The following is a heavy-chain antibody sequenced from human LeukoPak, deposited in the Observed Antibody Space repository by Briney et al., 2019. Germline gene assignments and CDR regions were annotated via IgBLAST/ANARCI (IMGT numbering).Heavy chain of an antibody. D-gene: IGHD3-9*01. V-gene: IGHV4-4*09. CDR2: IYTSGST. J-gene: IGHJ4*02. CDR1: GGSISSYY. Sequence: PSETLSLTCTVSGGSISSYYWSWIRQLPGKGLEWIGYIYTSGSTNYNPSLKSRVTISVDTSKNQFSLKLSSVTAADTAVYYCARQLRYFDWRIDYWGQGTLVTVSS. CDR3: ARQLRYFDWRIDY.